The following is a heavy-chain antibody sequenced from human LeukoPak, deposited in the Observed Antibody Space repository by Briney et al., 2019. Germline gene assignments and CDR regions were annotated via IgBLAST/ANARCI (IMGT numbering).Heavy chain of an antibody. Sequence: SVKVSCKASGGNFNNFAVTWERQAPGQGLVWVGRIIPLSGTANFAQEFQGRVSITADKSTSTAYMELRSLRSEDTAVYYCARDSGHAVLAPRGFDIWGQGTMVTVST. J-gene: IGHJ3*02. D-gene: IGHD4/OR15-4a*01. CDR2: IIPLSGTA. CDR3: ARDSGHAVLAPRGFDI. CDR1: GGNFNNFA. V-gene: IGHV1-69*06.